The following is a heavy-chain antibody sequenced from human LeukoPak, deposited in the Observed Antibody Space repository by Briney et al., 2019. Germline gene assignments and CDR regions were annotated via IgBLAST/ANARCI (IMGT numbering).Heavy chain of an antibody. V-gene: IGHV1-69*13. CDR3: ATCQDSSGYYYFDY. J-gene: IGHJ4*02. CDR1: GGTFSSYA. CDR2: IIPIFGTA. D-gene: IGHD3-22*01. Sequence: ASVKVSCKASGGTFSSYAISWVRQAPGQGLEWMGGIIPIFGTANYAQKFQGRVTITADESTSTAYMELSSLRSEDTTAYYCATCQDSSGYYYFDYWGQGTLVTVSS.